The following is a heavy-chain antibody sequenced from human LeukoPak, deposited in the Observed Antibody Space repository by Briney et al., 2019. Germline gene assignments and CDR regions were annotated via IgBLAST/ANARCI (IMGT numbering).Heavy chain of an antibody. D-gene: IGHD3-3*02. V-gene: IGHV4-34*01. Sequence: SETLSLTCDVYGGSFSGYYWSWIRQPPGKGLEWIGEIIHSASTNYNPSLKSRVTISVDTSKTQFSLKLSSVTAADTAVYYCARGISPRVYFDYWGQGSLVTVSS. CDR3: ARGISPRVYFDY. CDR1: GGSFSGYY. J-gene: IGHJ4*02. CDR2: IIHSAST.